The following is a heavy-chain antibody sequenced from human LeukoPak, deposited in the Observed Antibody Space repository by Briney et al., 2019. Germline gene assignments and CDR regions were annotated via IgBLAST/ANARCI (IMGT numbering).Heavy chain of an antibody. CDR1: GGSISSYY. CDR3: ARAGLVVVPAAQTWFDP. J-gene: IGHJ5*02. CDR2: IYTSGST. V-gene: IGHV4-4*07. D-gene: IGHD2-2*01. Sequence: SETLSLTCTVSGGSISSYYRSWIRQPAGKGLEWIGRIYTSGSTNYNPSLKSRVTMSVDTSKNQFSLKLSSVTAADTAVYYCARAGLVVVPAAQTWFDPWGQGTLVTVSS.